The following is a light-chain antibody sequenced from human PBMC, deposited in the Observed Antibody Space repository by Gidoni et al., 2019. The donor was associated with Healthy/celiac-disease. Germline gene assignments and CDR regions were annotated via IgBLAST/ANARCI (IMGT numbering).Light chain of an antibody. V-gene: IGKV1-5*03. J-gene: IGKJ5*01. Sequence: DIEMTQSPSTLSASVGDRVTITCRASQSISSWCAWYQQKPGKAPKLLLYKASSLESGVPSRFSGSGSWTEFTLTISSLQPDDFATYYCQQYNSYSLTFGQGTRLEIK. CDR1: QSISSW. CDR2: KAS. CDR3: QQYNSYSLT.